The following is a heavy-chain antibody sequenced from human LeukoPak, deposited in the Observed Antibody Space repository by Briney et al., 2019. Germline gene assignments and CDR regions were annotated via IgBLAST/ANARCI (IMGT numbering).Heavy chain of an antibody. V-gene: IGHV3-23*01. D-gene: IGHD2-21*01. CDR2: ISGGGRTT. CDR1: GFTFSNHA. Sequence: GGSLRLSCAASGFTFSNHAMTWVRQAPGKGLQWVSVISGGGRTTEYADSVKGRFTVSRDNSVNTLSLHMDSLRVEDTAIYYCAKNVVFTRDFDSWGQGTLVTVS. CDR3: AKNVVFTRDFDS. J-gene: IGHJ4*02.